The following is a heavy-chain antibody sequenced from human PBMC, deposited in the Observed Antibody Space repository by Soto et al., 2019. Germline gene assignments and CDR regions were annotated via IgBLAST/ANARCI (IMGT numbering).Heavy chain of an antibody. CDR3: ARRGYGGNSYNCFDP. CDR1: GGSVSSGSYY. Sequence: SETLSLTCTVSGGSVSSGSYYWSWIRQPPGKGLEWIGYIYYSGSTNYNPSLKSRVTISVDTSKNQFSLKLSSVTAAGTAVYYCARRGYGGNSYNCFDPWGQGTLVTVSS. J-gene: IGHJ5*02. D-gene: IGHD2-21*02. CDR2: IYYSGST. V-gene: IGHV4-61*01.